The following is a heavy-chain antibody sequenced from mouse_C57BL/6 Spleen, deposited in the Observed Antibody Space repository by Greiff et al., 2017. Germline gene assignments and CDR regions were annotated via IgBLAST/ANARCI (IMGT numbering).Heavy chain of an antibody. CDR2: IDPSDSYT. J-gene: IGHJ4*01. D-gene: IGHD2-12*01. CDR1: GYTFTSYW. Sequence: QVQLQQSGAELVKPGASVKLSCKASGYTFTSYWMQWVKQRPGQGLEWIGEIDPSDSYTNYNQKFKGKATLTVDTSSSTAYMQLSSLTSEDSAVYYCARLDSRNYAMDYWGQGTSVTASS. V-gene: IGHV1-50*01. CDR3: ARLDSRNYAMDY.